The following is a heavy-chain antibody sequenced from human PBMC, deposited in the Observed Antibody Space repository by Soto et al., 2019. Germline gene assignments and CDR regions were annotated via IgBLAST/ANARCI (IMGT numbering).Heavy chain of an antibody. J-gene: IGHJ5*02. Sequence: QLQLQESGPGLVKPSETLSLTCTVSGGSISSSSYYWGWIRQPPGKGLEWIGSIYYSGSTYYNPSLKSRVTISVDTSKTQFSLKLSSVTAADTAVYYCARQSRNMVRGVLSVFDPWGQGTLVTVSS. CDR1: GGSISSSSYY. V-gene: IGHV4-39*01. CDR2: IYYSGST. CDR3: ARQSRNMVRGVLSVFDP. D-gene: IGHD3-10*01.